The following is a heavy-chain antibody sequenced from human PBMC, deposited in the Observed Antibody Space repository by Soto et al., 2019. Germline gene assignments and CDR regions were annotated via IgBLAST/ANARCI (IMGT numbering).Heavy chain of an antibody. Sequence: ASVKVSCKASGYTFTGYYMHWVRQAPGQGLEWMGWINPNSGGTNYAQKFQGWVTMTRDTSISTAYMELSRLRSDDTAVYYCARLGPSGYDSSAFDIWGQGTMVTVSS. CDR2: INPNSGGT. V-gene: IGHV1-2*04. J-gene: IGHJ3*02. CDR3: ARLGPSGYDSSAFDI. D-gene: IGHD5-12*01. CDR1: GYTFTGYY.